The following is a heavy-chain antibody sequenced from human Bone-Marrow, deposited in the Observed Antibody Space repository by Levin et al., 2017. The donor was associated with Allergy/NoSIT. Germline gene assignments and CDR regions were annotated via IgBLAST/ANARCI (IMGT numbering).Heavy chain of an antibody. V-gene: IGHV3-33*01. J-gene: IGHJ1*01. CDR2: IWYDGSNK. CDR1: GFTFSSYG. D-gene: IGHD4-17*01. Sequence: HGESLKISCAASGFTFSSYGMHWVRQAPGKGLEWVAVIWYDGSNKYYADSVKGRFTISRDNSKNTLYLQMNSLRAEDTAVYYCARDLSVTTSHFQHWGQGTLVTVSS. CDR3: ARDLSVTTSHFQH.